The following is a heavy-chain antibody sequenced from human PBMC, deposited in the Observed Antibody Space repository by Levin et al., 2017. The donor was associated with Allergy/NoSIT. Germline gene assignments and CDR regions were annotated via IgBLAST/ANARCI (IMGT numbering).Heavy chain of an antibody. Sequence: GGSLRLSCAASGFTFSSYAMSWVRQAPGKGLEWVSAISGSGGSTYYADSVKGRFTISRDNSKNTLYLQMNSLRAEDTAVYYCAAKQWLAHDAFDIWGQGTMVTVSS. J-gene: IGHJ3*02. D-gene: IGHD6-19*01. CDR1: GFTFSSYA. V-gene: IGHV3-23*01. CDR3: AAKQWLAHDAFDI. CDR2: ISGSGGST.